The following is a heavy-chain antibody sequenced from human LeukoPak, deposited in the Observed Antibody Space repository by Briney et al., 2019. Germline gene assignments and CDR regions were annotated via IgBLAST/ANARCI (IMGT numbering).Heavy chain of an antibody. CDR3: AREGGYYYDSSGYFSPFDY. Sequence: GASVKVSCKASGGTFSSYAISWVRQAPGQGLEWMGGIIPIFGTANYAQKFQGRVTITTDESTSTAYMELSSLRSEDTAVYYCAREGGYYYDSSGYFSPFDYWGQGTLVTVSS. V-gene: IGHV1-69*05. CDR2: IIPIFGTA. D-gene: IGHD3-22*01. J-gene: IGHJ4*02. CDR1: GGTFSSYA.